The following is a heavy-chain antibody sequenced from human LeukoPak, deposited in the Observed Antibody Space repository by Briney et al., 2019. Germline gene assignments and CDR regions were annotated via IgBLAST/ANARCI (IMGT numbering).Heavy chain of an antibody. CDR2: IYSGGST. Sequence: QSGGSLRLSCAASGFTVSSNYMSWVRQSPGKGLEWVSVIYSGGSTYYADSVKGRFTISRDNSKNTLYLQMNSLRAEDTAVYYCARAPVVTASGRDYWGQGTLVTVSS. J-gene: IGHJ4*02. CDR3: ARAPVVTASGRDY. CDR1: GFTVSSNY. D-gene: IGHD2-21*02. V-gene: IGHV3-66*01.